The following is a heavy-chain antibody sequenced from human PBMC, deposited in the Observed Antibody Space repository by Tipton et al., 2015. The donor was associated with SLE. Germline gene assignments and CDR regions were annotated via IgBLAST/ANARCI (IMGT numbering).Heavy chain of an antibody. CDR2: IYTSGST. V-gene: IGHV4-61*02. Sequence: LSLTCTVSGGSISSGSYYWSWIRQPAGKGLEWIGRIYTSGSTNYNPSLKSRVTISVDTSKNQFSLKLSSVTAADTAVYYCARGFLEWLFDDAFDIWGQGTMVTVSS. CDR1: GGSISSGSYY. D-gene: IGHD3-3*01. J-gene: IGHJ3*02. CDR3: ARGFLEWLFDDAFDI.